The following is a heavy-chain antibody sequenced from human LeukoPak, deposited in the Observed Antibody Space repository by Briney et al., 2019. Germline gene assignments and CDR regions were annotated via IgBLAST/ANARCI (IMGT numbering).Heavy chain of an antibody. CDR2: IYHSGST. V-gene: IGHV4-38-2*02. D-gene: IGHD2-2*01. CDR3: ARDTGLIVVVPADTVEDNWFDP. J-gene: IGHJ5*02. CDR1: GYSIGSGYY. Sequence: EPSETLSLTCTVSGYSIGSGYYWGWIRQPPGKGVEGIGSIYHSGSTYYNPSIKSRVTISVDTSKNQFSMKLSSVTAADTAVYYCARDTGLIVVVPADTVEDNWFDPWGQGTLVTVSS.